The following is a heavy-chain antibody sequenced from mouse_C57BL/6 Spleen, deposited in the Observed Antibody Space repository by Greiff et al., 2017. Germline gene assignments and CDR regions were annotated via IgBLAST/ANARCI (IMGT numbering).Heavy chain of an antibody. CDR2: IYPGDGDT. CDR3: ARWDGYYGY. V-gene: IGHV1-80*01. D-gene: IGHD2-3*01. Sequence: QVHVKQSGAELVKPGASVKISCKASGYAFSSYWMNWVKQRPGKGLEWIGQIYPGDGDTHSNGTFKGKATLTADKSSSTAYMQLSSLTSEDAAVDFCARWDGYYGYWGQGTTLTVAS. J-gene: IGHJ2*01. CDR1: GYAFSSYW.